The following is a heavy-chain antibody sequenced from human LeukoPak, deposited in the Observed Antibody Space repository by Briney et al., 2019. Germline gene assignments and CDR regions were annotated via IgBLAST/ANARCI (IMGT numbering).Heavy chain of an antibody. CDR2: IYTSGST. Sequence: SETLSLTCTVSGGSNSSYYWSWIRQPPGKGLEWIGHIYTSGSTNYSPSLNSRVTISVDTSKNQFSLRLSSVTAADTAVYYCARHTSAYSPFQHWGQGTLVSVSS. D-gene: IGHD6-19*01. V-gene: IGHV4-4*09. CDR1: GGSNSSYY. CDR3: ARHTSAYSPFQH. J-gene: IGHJ1*01.